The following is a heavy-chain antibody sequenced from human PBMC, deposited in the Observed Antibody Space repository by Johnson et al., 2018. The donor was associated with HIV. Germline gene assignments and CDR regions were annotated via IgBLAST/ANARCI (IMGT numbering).Heavy chain of an antibody. Sequence: QVQLVESGGGVVQPGRSLRLSCAASGFTVSSNYMSWVRQAPGKGLEWVAVIWFDGSNKYYADSVKGRFTISRDNSKNPLYLQMNSLGAEDTAVYYCARDLGIAVAGQMGYDAFDIWGQGTMVTVYS. D-gene: IGHD6-19*01. CDR3: ARDLGIAVAGQMGYDAFDI. CDR1: GFTVSSNY. CDR2: IWFDGSNK. J-gene: IGHJ3*02. V-gene: IGHV3-33*08.